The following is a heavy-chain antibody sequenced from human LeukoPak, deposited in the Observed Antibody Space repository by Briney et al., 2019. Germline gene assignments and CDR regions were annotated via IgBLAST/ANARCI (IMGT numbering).Heavy chain of an antibody. CDR3: ALGLVTDY. D-gene: IGHD3-9*01. CDR1: GFTFSTYG. V-gene: IGHV3-33*01. J-gene: IGHJ4*02. CDR2: IWYDGKNK. Sequence: GRSLRLSCAASGFTFSTYGMHWVRQAPGKGLEWVAVIWYDGKNKYYVDSVKGRFTISRDNSKNTLYLQMNSLRVEDTAVYYCALGLVTDYWGQGTLVTVSS.